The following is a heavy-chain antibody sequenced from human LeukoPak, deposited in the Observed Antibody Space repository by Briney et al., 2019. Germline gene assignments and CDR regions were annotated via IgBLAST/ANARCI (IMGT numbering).Heavy chain of an antibody. V-gene: IGHV3-9*01. CDR3: ARESRGYNYYYYYMDV. CDR1: GFTFDDYA. Sequence: GGSLRLSCAASGFTFDDYAMHWVRQAPGQGLEWVSSISWNSGGIGYADSVKGRFTISRDNAKNSLYLQMNSLRAEDTAVYYCARESRGYNYYYYYMDVWGKGTTVTVAS. J-gene: IGHJ6*03. D-gene: IGHD5-18*01. CDR2: ISWNSGGI.